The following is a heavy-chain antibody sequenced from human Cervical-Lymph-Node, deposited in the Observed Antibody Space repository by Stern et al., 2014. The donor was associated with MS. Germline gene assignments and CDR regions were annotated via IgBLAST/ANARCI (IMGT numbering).Heavy chain of an antibody. CDR3: ATSHSCSAFNCSLSAFDY. Sequence: QVQLGQSGPEVKKPGSAVKVSCKTSGGPFNSYGFSWVRQRHWQGLELVWGAIPVFGSSNYAQQFQDRIAITADESTSTAYMEVFSLRSEDTAMYFCATSHSCSAFNCSLSAFDYWGQGTLVTVSS. V-gene: IGHV1-69*01. J-gene: IGHJ4*02. CDR2: AIPVFGSS. CDR1: GGPFNSYG. D-gene: IGHD2-15*01.